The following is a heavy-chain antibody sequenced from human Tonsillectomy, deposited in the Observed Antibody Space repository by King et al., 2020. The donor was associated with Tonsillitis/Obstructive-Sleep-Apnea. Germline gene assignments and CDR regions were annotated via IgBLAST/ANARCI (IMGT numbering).Heavy chain of an antibody. CDR1: GGSISSYY. V-gene: IGHV4-59*01. J-gene: IGHJ3*02. Sequence: VQLQESGPGRVKPSETLSLTCTVSGGSISSYYRSWIRQPPGKGLEWIGYIYDSGSTNYNPSLKSRVTISVDTSKNQFSLKLSSVTAADTAVYYCARDMVLEAGGDAFDIWGQGTMVTVSS. D-gene: IGHD2-8*01. CDR3: ARDMVLEAGGDAFDI. CDR2: IYDSGST.